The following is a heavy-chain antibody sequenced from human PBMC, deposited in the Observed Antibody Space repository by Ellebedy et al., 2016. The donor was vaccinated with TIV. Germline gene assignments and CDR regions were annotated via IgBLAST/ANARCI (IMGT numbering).Heavy chain of an antibody. CDR2: IFYSGST. V-gene: IGHV4-59*08. CDR3: AGDYGAYFDY. Sequence: MPSETLSLTCTVSGGSVSSYYWSWIRQPPGKGLEWIGYIFYSGSTNYSPSLKSRVTISLDTSKNQFSLKLNSVTVADTAVYYCAGDYGAYFDYWGQGTLVTVSS. D-gene: IGHD4-17*01. CDR1: GGSVSSYY. J-gene: IGHJ4*02.